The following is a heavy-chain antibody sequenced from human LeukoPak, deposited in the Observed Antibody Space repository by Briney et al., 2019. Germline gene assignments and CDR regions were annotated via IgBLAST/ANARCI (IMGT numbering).Heavy chain of an antibody. V-gene: IGHV3-33*01. Sequence: PGGSLRLSCAASGFTFSSYGMHWVRQAPGKGLEWGAVIWYDGSNKYYADSVKGRFTISRDNSKNTLYLQMNSLRAEDTAVYYCARDRYYDTNRGDSWGQGTMVIVSS. CDR3: ARDRYYDTNRGDS. J-gene: IGHJ3*02. CDR2: IWYDGSNK. CDR1: GFTFSSYG. D-gene: IGHD3-22*01.